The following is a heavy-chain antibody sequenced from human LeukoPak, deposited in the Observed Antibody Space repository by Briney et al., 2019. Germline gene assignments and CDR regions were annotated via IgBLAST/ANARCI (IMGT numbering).Heavy chain of an antibody. CDR1: GGSISSYY. CDR2: IYTSGST. CDR3: ARDWVCSGSYCGYYYGMDV. V-gene: IGHV4-4*07. Sequence: SETLSLTCTVYGGSISSYYWSWIRQPAGKGMEWIGRIYTSGSTNYNPSLKSRVTMSVDTSKNQFSLKLSSVTAADTAVYYCARDWVCSGSYCGYYYGMDVWGQGTTVTVSS. J-gene: IGHJ6*02. D-gene: IGHD1-26*01.